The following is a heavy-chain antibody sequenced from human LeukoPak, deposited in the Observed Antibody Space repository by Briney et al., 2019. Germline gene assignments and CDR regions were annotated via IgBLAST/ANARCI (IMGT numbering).Heavy chain of an antibody. J-gene: IGHJ3*02. CDR2: ISQDGSDK. V-gene: IGHV3-7*04. D-gene: IGHD2-21*02. Sequence: GGSLRLSCEGSAFIFSGHWMNWVRQAPGKGLEWVANISQDGSDKCYVDSVEGRFTISRDNAKNSLYLQMNSLRVEDTAIYYCARGLVTAPRSTLDIWGQGTKVTVAS. CDR1: AFIFSGHW. CDR3: ARGLVTAPRSTLDI.